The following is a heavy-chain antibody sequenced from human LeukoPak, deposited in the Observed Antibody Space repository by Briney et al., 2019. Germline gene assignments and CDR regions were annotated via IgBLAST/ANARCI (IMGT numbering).Heavy chain of an antibody. Sequence: PVKVSCKASGGTLSSYAISWVRQAPGQGLEWMGGIIPIFGTANYAQKFQGRVTITADESTSTAYMELSSLRSEDTAVYYCARDGSGSGWYFAWGQGTLVTVSS. V-gene: IGHV1-69*13. J-gene: IGHJ5*02. CDR1: GGTLSSYA. CDR2: IIPIFGTA. CDR3: ARDGSGSGWYFA. D-gene: IGHD6-19*01.